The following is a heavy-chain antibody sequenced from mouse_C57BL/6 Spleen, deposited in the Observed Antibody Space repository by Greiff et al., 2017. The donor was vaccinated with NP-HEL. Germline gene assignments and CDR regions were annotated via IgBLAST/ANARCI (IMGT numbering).Heavy chain of an antibody. J-gene: IGHJ2*01. D-gene: IGHD2-2*01. CDR3: ARYTTMVTTDY. CDR2: IDPSDSYT. CDR1: GYTFTSYW. V-gene: IGHV1-50*01. Sequence: QVQLQQPGAELVKPGASVKLSCKASGYTFTSYWMQWVKQRPGQGLEWIGEIDPSDSYTNYNQKFKGKATLTVDTSSSTAYMQLSSLTSEDSAVYYCARYTTMVTTDYWGQGTTLTVSS.